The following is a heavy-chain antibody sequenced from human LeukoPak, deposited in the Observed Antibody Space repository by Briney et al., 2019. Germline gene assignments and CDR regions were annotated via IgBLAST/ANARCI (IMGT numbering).Heavy chain of an antibody. CDR3: ARETYNDAWYGDL. D-gene: IGHD3-16*01. J-gene: IGHJ5*02. CDR2: IYSSGTT. CDR1: GGSISSYT. V-gene: IGHV4-4*07. Sequence: SETLSLTCTVSGGSISSYTWSWTRQPAGMRLEGIGRIYSSGTTNYNPSFESRVTISVDTSKNQFYLKLTSVTAADTVVYYCARETYNDAWYGDLWGQGSLVTVSS.